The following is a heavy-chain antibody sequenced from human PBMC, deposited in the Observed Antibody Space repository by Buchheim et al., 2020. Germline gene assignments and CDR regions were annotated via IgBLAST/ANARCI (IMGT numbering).Heavy chain of an antibody. D-gene: IGHD3-10*01. CDR2: IYYSGST. J-gene: IGHJ3*02. V-gene: IGHV4-39*01. CDR3: ARQGYFGSGSFGAFDI. CDR1: SGSISSSSYY. Sequence: QPQLQESGPGLVKPSETLSLTCSVSSGSISSSSYYWSWIRQPPGKGLEWIGSIYYSGSTSYNPSLKSRVTISVDTSKNQFSLKLRSVTAEDTAVYYCARQGYFGSGSFGAFDIWGQGT.